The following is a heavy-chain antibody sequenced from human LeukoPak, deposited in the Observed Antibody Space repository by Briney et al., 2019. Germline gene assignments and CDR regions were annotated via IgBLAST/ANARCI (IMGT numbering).Heavy chain of an antibody. D-gene: IGHD6-19*01. CDR3: ARLYSSGWYSYYYYMDV. CDR2: IRYDGSNK. Sequence: PGGSLRLSCAASGFTFSSYGMHWVRQAPGKGLEWVAFIRYDGSNKYYADSVKGRFTISRDNSKNTLYLQMNSLRAEDTAVYYCARLYSSGWYSYYYYMDVWGKGTTVTISS. V-gene: IGHV3-30*02. J-gene: IGHJ6*03. CDR1: GFTFSSYG.